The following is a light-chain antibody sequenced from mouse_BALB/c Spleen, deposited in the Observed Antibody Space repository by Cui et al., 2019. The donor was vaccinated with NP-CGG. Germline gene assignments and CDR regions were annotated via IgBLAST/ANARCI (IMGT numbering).Light chain of an antibody. Sequence: VLTKELASTTSPGETVTLTCRSSTGAVTTSNYANWVQEKPDHLFTGLIGGTNNRAPGVPARFSGSLIGDKAALTITGAQTEDEAIYFCALWYSNHWVFGGGTKLTVL. CDR3: ALWYSNHWV. CDR2: GTN. V-gene: IGLV1*01. CDR1: TGAVTTSNY. J-gene: IGLJ1*01.